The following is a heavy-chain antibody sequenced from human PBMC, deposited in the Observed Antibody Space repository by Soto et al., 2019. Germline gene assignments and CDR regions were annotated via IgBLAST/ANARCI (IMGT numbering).Heavy chain of an antibody. J-gene: IGHJ6*02. D-gene: IGHD6-6*01. Sequence: KQSQTLSLTCAISGDSVSSNSAAWTWIRQSPSRGLEWLGRTYYRSKWYNDYAISVKSRITINPDTSKNQFSLQLNSVTPDDTAVYYCARHATPDHLTPRPAAYYYYGMDVWGQGTTVTVSS. CDR3: ARHATPDHLTPRPAAYYYYGMDV. CDR2: TYYRSKWYN. CDR1: GDSVSSNSAA. V-gene: IGHV6-1*01.